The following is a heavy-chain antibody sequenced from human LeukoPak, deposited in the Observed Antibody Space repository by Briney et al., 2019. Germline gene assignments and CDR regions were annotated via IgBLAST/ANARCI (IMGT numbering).Heavy chain of an antibody. CDR2: ITSSGTYR. J-gene: IGHJ4*02. D-gene: IGHD6-13*01. V-gene: IGHV3-23*01. Sequence: GGSLRLSCAASGFTFSSYAMSWVRQAPGKGLEWVCGITSSGTYRYYAGSVKGRFTISRDNSKDTLYLEMNSLRAEDTAIYYCARDEDPYSISWYLFDYWGQGTLVAVS. CDR3: ARDEDPYSISWYLFDY. CDR1: GFTFSSYA.